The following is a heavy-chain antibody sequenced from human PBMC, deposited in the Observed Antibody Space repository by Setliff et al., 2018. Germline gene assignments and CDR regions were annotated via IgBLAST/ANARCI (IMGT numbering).Heavy chain of an antibody. CDR1: GFTFSRYA. J-gene: IGHJ3*02. CDR3: VKDPSVYGADSGSI. CDR2: ISSTGIPI. Sequence: GGSLRLSCSASGFTFSRYAMHWVRQAPRKGLESVSAISSTGIPIYYADSVKARFTISRDDAQNTLYLQMSSLRTDDTAVYYCVKDPSVYGADSGSIWGQGTRVTVSS. V-gene: IGHV3-64D*09. D-gene: IGHD2-21*02.